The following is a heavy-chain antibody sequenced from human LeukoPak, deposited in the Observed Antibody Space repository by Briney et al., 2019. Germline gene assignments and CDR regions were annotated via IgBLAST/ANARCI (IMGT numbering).Heavy chain of an antibody. J-gene: IGHJ3*02. CDR1: GYTFTSYA. CDR3: ARKVVANAFDI. D-gene: IGHD2-15*01. Sequence: ASVKVSCKASGYTFTSYAVRWVRQAPGQRLEWMGWINAGNGNTKYSQKFQGRVTITRDTSASTAYMELSSLRSEDTAVYYCARKVVANAFDIWGQGTMVTVSS. CDR2: INAGNGNT. V-gene: IGHV1-3*01.